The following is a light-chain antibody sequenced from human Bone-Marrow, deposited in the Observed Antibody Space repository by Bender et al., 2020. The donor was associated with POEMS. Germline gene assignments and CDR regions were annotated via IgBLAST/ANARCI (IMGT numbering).Light chain of an antibody. Sequence: SYELTQPPSVSVSPGQTARIPCSGDILPDQYTYWYKQKPGQAPVLVIYKDSERPSGIPERFSGSSSGTTVTLTISGVQAEDEADYYCQAWDSSTAVVFGGGTKLTVL. CDR1: ILPDQY. J-gene: IGLJ2*01. CDR3: QAWDSSTAVV. V-gene: IGLV3-25*03. CDR2: KDS.